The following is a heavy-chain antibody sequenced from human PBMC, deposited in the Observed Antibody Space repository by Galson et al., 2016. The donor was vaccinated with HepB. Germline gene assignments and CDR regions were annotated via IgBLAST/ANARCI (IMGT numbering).Heavy chain of an antibody. CDR1: GDSISSSNW. V-gene: IGHV4-4*02. CDR2: ISHSGST. Sequence: SETLSLTCAVSGDSISSSNWWSWVRQPPGKGLEWIGEISHSGSTHYNPSLRSRVTISVAKSTNQFSLNLRPVTAAATAIYFCAKYNWNSDAFDYWGQGTLVTVSS. D-gene: IGHD1-7*01. J-gene: IGHJ4*02. CDR3: AKYNWNSDAFDY.